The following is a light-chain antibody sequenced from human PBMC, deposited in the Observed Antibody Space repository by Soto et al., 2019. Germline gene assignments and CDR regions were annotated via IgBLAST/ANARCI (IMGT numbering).Light chain of an antibody. J-gene: IGKJ1*01. CDR1: QGISTY. Sequence: PLTQSPSSLSASVGDRVTITCRASQGISTYVAWYQQKPGTAPKLLIYAASTLQSGVPSRFSGSGSGTDFTLTISSLQPGDFATYYCQQLNNYPRTFGQGTKVEIK. V-gene: IGKV1-9*01. CDR2: AAS. CDR3: QQLNNYPRT.